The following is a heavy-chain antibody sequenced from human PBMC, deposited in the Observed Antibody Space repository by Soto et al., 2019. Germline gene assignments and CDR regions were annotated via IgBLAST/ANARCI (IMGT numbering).Heavy chain of an antibody. Sequence: SQTLSLTCAISGDSVSSNSAAWNWIRQSPSRGLEWLGRTYYRSKWYNDYAVSVKSRITINPDTSKNQFSLQLNSVTPEDTAVYYCARGICSGGSCYAAYYYYYYMDVWGKGTTVTVSS. D-gene: IGHD2-15*01. V-gene: IGHV6-1*01. CDR1: GDSVSSNSAA. CDR2: TYYRSKWYN. CDR3: ARGICSGGSCYAAYYYYYYMDV. J-gene: IGHJ6*03.